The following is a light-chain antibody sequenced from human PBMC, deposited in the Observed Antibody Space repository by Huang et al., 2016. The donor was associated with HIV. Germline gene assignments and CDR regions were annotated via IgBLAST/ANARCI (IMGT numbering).Light chain of an antibody. CDR1: QSISNF. V-gene: IGKV3-11*01. Sequence: EIVLTQSPATLSLSPGERATLSCRASQSISNFLAWYQQKPGQAPRRLIHGASNRAAGIPSRFIGSGSGTDFTLIINSLEPEDFALYYCQQRDNWPLTFGPGTKVDIK. J-gene: IGKJ3*01. CDR2: GAS. CDR3: QQRDNWPLT.